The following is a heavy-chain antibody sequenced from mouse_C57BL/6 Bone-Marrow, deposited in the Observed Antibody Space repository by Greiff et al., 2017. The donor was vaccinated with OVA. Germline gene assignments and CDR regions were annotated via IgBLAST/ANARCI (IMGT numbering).Heavy chain of an antibody. V-gene: IGHV5-4*01. J-gene: IGHJ3*01. D-gene: IGHD1-1*01. CDR2: ISDGGSYT. Sequence: EVQLVESGGGLVKPGGSLKLSCAASGFTFSSYAMSWVRQTPEKRLEWVATISDGGSYTYYPANVKGRFPISRDNAKNNLYLQMSHLKSEDTAMYYCARDHYYYGLAYRGQGTLVTVAA. CDR1: GFTFSSYA. CDR3: ARDHYYYGLAY.